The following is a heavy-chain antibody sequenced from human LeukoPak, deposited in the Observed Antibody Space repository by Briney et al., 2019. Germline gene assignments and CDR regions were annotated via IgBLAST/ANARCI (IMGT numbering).Heavy chain of an antibody. CDR3: ARVNSGSVIVTGGWFDP. CDR1: GGSFSGYF. J-gene: IGHJ5*02. CDR2: INHSGST. V-gene: IGHV4-34*01. D-gene: IGHD3-22*01. Sequence: SETLSLTCAVYGGSFSGYFWSWIRQPPGKGLEWIGEINHSGSTNYNPSLKSRVTISVDTSKNQFSLKLSSVTAADTAVYYCARVNSGSVIVTGGWFDPWGQGTLVTVSS.